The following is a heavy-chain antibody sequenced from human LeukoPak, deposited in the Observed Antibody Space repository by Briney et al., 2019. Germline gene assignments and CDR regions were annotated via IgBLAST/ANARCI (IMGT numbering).Heavy chain of an antibody. Sequence: GGSLRLSCAASGFFFSIYVMSWVRQAPGKGLEWVSSITNSGGSRYYADSVKGRFAISRDNSKNTLYLQMNTLRADDTAVYYCVQETGHNWGYLDYWGQGTLVTVSS. CDR2: ITNSGGSR. CDR3: VQETGHNWGYLDY. CDR1: GFFFSIYV. J-gene: IGHJ4*02. D-gene: IGHD1-1*01. V-gene: IGHV3-23*01.